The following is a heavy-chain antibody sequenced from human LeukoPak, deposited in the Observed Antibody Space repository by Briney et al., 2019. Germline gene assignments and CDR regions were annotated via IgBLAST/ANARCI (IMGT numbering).Heavy chain of an antibody. J-gene: IGHJ6*03. CDR3: ARDHRPEIQYYYMDV. V-gene: IGHV3-33*01. CDR2: LLYDGNTK. CDR1: GFSLSNYG. Sequence: GGSLRLSCAASGFSLSNYGMHWVRQAPGKGLEWVAALLYDGNTKHYADSVKGRFTISRDISKNTFYLQTNSLTAEDTAVYYCARDHRPEIQYYYMDVWGKGTTVAVSS. D-gene: IGHD1-14*01.